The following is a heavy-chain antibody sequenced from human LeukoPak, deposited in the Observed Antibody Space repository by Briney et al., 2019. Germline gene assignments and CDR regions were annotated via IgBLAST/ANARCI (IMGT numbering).Heavy chain of an antibody. CDR2: IYYSGST. CDR1: GGSISSSSYY. D-gene: IGHD3-10*01. CDR3: ARGGYYGSGNDFRFDP. J-gene: IGHJ5*02. Sequence: NPSETLSLTCTVSGGSISSSSYYWGWIRQPPGKGLEWIGSIYYSGSTNYNPSLKSRVTISVDTSKNQFSLKLSSVTPADTAVYYCARGGYYGSGNDFRFDPWGQGTLVTVSS. V-gene: IGHV4-39*07.